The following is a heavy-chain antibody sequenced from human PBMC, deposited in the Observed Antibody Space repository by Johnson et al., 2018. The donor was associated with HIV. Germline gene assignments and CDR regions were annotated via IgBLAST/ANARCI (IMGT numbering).Heavy chain of an antibody. D-gene: IGHD6-19*01. J-gene: IGHJ3*02. CDR3: SPLRHIAWAGTGDAFDI. Sequence: VQLVESGGVVVQPGGSLRLSCAASGFTFDDYTMHWVRQAPGKGLEWVSLISWDGGGTSYADSVRGRFTISRDNSKNSLYLQMNSLRTEDTALYYCSPLRHIAWAGTGDAFDIWGQGTMVTVSS. V-gene: IGHV3-43*01. CDR2: ISWDGGGT. CDR1: GFTFDDYT.